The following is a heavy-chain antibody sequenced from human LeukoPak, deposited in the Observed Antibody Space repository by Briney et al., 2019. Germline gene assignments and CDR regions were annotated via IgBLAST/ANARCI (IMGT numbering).Heavy chain of an antibody. CDR3: ARVTSSLPYPDY. CDR2: INANNGGT. J-gene: IGHJ4*02. CDR1: GYTFTGYY. Sequence: ASVKVSCKASGYTFTGYYMHWVRQAPGQGLEWMGWINANNGGTNYAQKFQGRVTMTRDTSISTAYMELSSLRSDDTAVYYCARVTSSLPYPDYWGQGTLVTVSS. D-gene: IGHD2-2*01. V-gene: IGHV1-2*02.